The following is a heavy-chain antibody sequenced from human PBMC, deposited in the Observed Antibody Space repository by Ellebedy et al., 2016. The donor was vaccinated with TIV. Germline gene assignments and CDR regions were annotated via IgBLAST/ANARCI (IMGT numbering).Heavy chain of an antibody. CDR3: AVNRIAVRLYDY. CDR1: GFTLRNYL. J-gene: IGHJ4*02. Sequence: GESLKISCAASGFTLRNYLMHWVRQAPGKGLEWVSHINTDDTITAYADSVKGRFTISRDIAKNTLYLQMNSLRVEDTAVYFCAVNRIAVRLYDYWGQGTLVTVSS. D-gene: IGHD6-6*01. V-gene: IGHV3-74*01. CDR2: INTDDTIT.